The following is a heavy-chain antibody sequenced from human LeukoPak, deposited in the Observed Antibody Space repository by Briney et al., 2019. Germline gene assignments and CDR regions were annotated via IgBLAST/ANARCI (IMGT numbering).Heavy chain of an antibody. Sequence: PGGSLRLSCAASGFTFSSYEMNWVRQAPGKGLEWVSYISSSGSTIYYADSVKGRFTISRDNAKNSLYLQMNSLRAEDTAVYYCARETGDKTLDYWGQGTLVTVSS. D-gene: IGHD3-16*01. CDR1: GFTFSSYE. CDR2: ISSSGSTI. J-gene: IGHJ4*02. CDR3: ARETGDKTLDY. V-gene: IGHV3-48*03.